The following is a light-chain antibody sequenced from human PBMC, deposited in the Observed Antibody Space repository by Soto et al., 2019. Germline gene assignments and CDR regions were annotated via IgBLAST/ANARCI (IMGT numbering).Light chain of an antibody. Sequence: DIVMTQTPLSLPVTPGEPASMSCRSSQSLLNSDDGYIYLDWYLQKPGQSPQLLIYTLSYRASGVPDGFTGRESDTDLALQISSVAAKDVGVYYCMQRREFPWTFGQGTQVEIK. V-gene: IGKV2-40*01. J-gene: IGKJ1*01. CDR3: MQRREFPWT. CDR1: QSLLNSDDGYIY. CDR2: TLS.